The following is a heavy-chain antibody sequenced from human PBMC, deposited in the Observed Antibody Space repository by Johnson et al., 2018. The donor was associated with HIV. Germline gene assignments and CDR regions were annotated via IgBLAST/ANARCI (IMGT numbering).Heavy chain of an antibody. CDR2: ISSSGSTI. D-gene: IGHD4-17*01. CDR1: GFTFSDYY. CDR3: ARDSTPWGDDYVDYAFDI. J-gene: IGHJ3*02. Sequence: VQLVESGGGLVQPGGSLRLSCAASGFTFSDYYMSWIRQAPGKGLEWVSYISSSGSTIYYADSVKGRFTISRDNAKNSLFLQMNSLRAEDTAVYYCARDSTPWGDDYVDYAFDIWGQGTVVTVSS. V-gene: IGHV3-11*04.